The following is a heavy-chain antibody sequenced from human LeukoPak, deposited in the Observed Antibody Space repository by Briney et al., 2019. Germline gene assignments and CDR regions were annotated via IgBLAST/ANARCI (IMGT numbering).Heavy chain of an antibody. CDR1: GXSISSYY. V-gene: IGHV4-59*01. CDR2: IYYSGST. CDR3: AREAYYGSGSYPYFDY. Sequence: SETLSLTCTVSGXSISSYYWSWIRQPPGKGLEWIGYIYYSGSTSYNPSLKSRVTISVDTSKNQFSLKLSSVTAADTAVYYCAREAYYGSGSYPYFDYWGQGTLVTVSS. D-gene: IGHD3-10*01. J-gene: IGHJ4*02.